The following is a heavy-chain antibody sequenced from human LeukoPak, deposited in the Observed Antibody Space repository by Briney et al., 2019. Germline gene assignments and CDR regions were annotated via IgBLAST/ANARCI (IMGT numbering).Heavy chain of an antibody. V-gene: IGHV3-48*01. CDR2: ISGSSTTI. Sequence: GGSLRLSCAASGFTFTIYSINWDRQAPGKGLEWVAYISGSSTTIYYADSVKGRFTISRDNAKNSLYLQMNSLRAEDTAVYYCAREKVTTDYYYYGMDVWGQGTTVTVSS. D-gene: IGHD4-17*01. CDR3: AREKVTTDYYYYGMDV. CDR1: GFTFTIYS. J-gene: IGHJ6*02.